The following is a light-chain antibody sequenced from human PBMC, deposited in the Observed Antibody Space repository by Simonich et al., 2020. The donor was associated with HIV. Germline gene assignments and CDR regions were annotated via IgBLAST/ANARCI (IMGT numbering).Light chain of an antibody. CDR3: QQYNNRPLT. J-gene: IGKJ4*01. CDR2: GAS. Sequence: EIVMTQSPATLSVSPGERATPSCRASQSVSSNLAWYQQKPGQALRLLIYGASTRATGIPARFSGSGSGTEFTLTISSIQSEDFAVYYCQQYNNRPLTFGGGTKVEIK. V-gene: IGKV3-15*01. CDR1: QSVSSN.